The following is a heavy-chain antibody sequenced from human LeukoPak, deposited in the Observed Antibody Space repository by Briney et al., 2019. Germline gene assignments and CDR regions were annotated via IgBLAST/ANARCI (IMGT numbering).Heavy chain of an antibody. J-gene: IGHJ5*02. CDR1: GYTFTGYY. Sequence: ASVEVSCKASGYTFTGYYMQWVRQAPGQGLEWMGRISPNSGGTDYAQNFQGRVTMTRDTSISTVYMELSSLKSNDTAVYYCARQGSLGTWFDPWGQGTLVTVSS. D-gene: IGHD7-27*01. CDR3: ARQGSLGTWFDP. CDR2: ISPNSGGT. V-gene: IGHV1-2*06.